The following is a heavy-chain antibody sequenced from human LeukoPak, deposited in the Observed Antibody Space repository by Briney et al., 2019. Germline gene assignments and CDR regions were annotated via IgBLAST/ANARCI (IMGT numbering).Heavy chain of an antibody. CDR2: IYSGGST. J-gene: IGHJ5*02. D-gene: IGHD3-10*01. CDR1: GFTVSSNY. Sequence: GGSLRLSCAASGFTVSSNYMSWVRQAPGKGLEWVSAIYSGGSTYYADSVKGRFTISRDNSKNTLYLQMNSLRAEDTAVYYCARVVGYYYGSGSYFRNWFDPWGQGTLVTVSS. V-gene: IGHV3-53*01. CDR3: ARVVGYYYGSGSYFRNWFDP.